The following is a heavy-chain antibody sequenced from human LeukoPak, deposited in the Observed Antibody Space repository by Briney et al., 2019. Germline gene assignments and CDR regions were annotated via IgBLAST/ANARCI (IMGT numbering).Heavy chain of an antibody. CDR2: ISPDNT. V-gene: IGHV3-23*01. CDR3: VKEHVVRALTRSFEI. Sequence: GGSLRLSCAASGFTFSTNPMSWVRQAPGKGLEWVSAISPDNTYYADSVKGRLTISRDDSKNTVYLQMNSPRAEDTARYYCVKEHVVRALTRSFEIWGQGTVVTVSS. D-gene: IGHD3-10*01. CDR1: GFTFSTNP. J-gene: IGHJ3*02.